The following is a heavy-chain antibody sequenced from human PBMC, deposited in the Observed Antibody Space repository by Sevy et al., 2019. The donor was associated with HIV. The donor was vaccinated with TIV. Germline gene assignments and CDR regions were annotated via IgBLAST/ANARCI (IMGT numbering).Heavy chain of an antibody. CDR1: GYNFAAHW. CDR3: ARGGHLPLDAFDL. CDR2: LFPGNSDI. D-gene: IGHD2-15*01. V-gene: IGHV5-51*01. Sequence: GESLKISCRASGYNFAAHWIGWVRQMPGKGLEWMGILFPGNSDIRSFQGHVTVSVDKSINTAYLQWANLWASDSAMYFCARGGHLPLDAFDLWGPGTKVTVSS. J-gene: IGHJ3*01.